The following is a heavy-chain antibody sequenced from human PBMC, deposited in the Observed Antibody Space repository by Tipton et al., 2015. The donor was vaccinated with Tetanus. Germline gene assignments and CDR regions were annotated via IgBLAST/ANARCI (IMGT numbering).Heavy chain of an antibody. J-gene: IGHJ4*02. Sequence: PGLVKPSETLSLTCSVSGASLRSGDYNWSWIRQPPGKGLEWLAYISDSGLSNSNYFLKSRITISRDTSRNQFSLNLTSVTAADTAVYYCARAVRFCYDSSTYYQYYFDSWGQGTLVTVSS. CDR2: ISDSGLS. CDR3: ARAVRFCYDSSTYYQYYFDS. V-gene: IGHV4-61*08. D-gene: IGHD3-22*01. CDR1: GASLRSGDYN.